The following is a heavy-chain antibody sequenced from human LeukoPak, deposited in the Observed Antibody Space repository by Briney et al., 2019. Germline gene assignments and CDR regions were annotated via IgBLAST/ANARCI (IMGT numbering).Heavy chain of an antibody. Sequence: GGSLRLSCAVSGFTSSSYNMNWVRRAPGKGLEWVSYIGSSVSTRYYADSVKGRFTISRDNGKHSLYLQMNSLRADDTAVYYCAREGSDFWSGYSKGYFDYWGQGTLVTVSS. J-gene: IGHJ4*02. CDR3: AREGSDFWSGYSKGYFDY. CDR1: GFTSSSYN. D-gene: IGHD3-3*01. CDR2: IGSSVSTR. V-gene: IGHV3-48*01.